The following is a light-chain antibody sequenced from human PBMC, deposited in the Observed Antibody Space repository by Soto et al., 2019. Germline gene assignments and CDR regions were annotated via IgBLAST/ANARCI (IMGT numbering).Light chain of an antibody. J-gene: IGLJ2*01. V-gene: IGLV2-23*01. CDR3: CSYAGSVV. CDR2: EGS. Sequence: QSALTQPASVSGSPGQSITISCTGTSSEVGSYNLVSWYQQHPGKARKLMIYEGSKRPSGVSNRFSGSKSGNTASLTISGLQAEDEADYYCCSYAGSVVFGGGSKLTVL. CDR1: SSEVGSYNL.